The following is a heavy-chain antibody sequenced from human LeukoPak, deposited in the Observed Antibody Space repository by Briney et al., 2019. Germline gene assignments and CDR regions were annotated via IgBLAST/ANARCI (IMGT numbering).Heavy chain of an antibody. V-gene: IGHV1-18*01. CDR2: ISAYNGNT. D-gene: IGHD2-2*01. Sequence: ASVKVSCKASGYTFTSYGISWVRQAPGQGLEWMGWISAYNGNTNYAQKLQGRVTMTTDTSTSTAYMELRSLRSDDTAVYYYARVEGDLGYCSSTSCLNFDYWGQGTLVTVSS. CDR1: GYTFTSYG. CDR3: ARVEGDLGYCSSTSCLNFDY. J-gene: IGHJ4*02.